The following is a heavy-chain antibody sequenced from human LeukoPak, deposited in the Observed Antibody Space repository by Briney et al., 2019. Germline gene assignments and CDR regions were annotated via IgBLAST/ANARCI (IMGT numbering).Heavy chain of an antibody. CDR3: ARGDGYNFFDY. D-gene: IGHD5-24*01. CDR2: IYSGGVT. J-gene: IGHJ4*02. Sequence: GGSLRLSCAASGFTVSSNYMSWVRQAPGKGLERVSLIYSGGVTYYADSVKGRFTISRDNSENTLYLQMESLRAEDTAVYYCARGDGYNFFDYWGQGTLVTVSS. CDR1: GFTVSSNY. V-gene: IGHV3-53*01.